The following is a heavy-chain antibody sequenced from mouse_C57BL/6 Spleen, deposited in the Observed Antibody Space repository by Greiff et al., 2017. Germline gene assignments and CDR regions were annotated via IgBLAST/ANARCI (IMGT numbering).Heavy chain of an antibody. Sequence: QVQLQQPGAELVKPGASVKLSCKASGYTFTSYWMHWVKQRPGRGLEWIGRIDPNSGGTKYNEKFKSKAALTVDKPSSTAYMQLSSQTSEDSAVYYCARKASSDWYFDVWGTGTTVTVSS. CDR3: ARKASSDWYFDV. D-gene: IGHD1-1*01. CDR2: IDPNSGGT. CDR1: GYTFTSYW. V-gene: IGHV1-72*01. J-gene: IGHJ1*03.